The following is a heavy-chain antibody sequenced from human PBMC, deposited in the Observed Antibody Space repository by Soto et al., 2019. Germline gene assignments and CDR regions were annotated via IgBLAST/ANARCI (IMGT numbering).Heavy chain of an antibody. CDR1: GGSISSYY. J-gene: IGHJ4*02. V-gene: IGHV4-59*01. CDR3: ARAPLRAPIDY. CDR2: IYYSGST. Sequence: SETLSLTCTVSGGSISSYYWSWIRQPPGKGLEWIGYIYYSGSTNYNPSLKSRVTISVDTSKNQLSLKLSSVTAADTAVYYCARAPLRAPIDYWGQGTLVTVSS.